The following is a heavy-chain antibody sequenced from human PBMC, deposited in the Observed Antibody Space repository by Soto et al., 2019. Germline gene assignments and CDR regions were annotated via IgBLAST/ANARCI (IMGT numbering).Heavy chain of an antibody. D-gene: IGHD3-10*01. CDR1: GYTFTSYG. Sequence: GASVKVSCKASGYTFTSYGISWVRQAPGQGLEWMGWISAYNGNTNYAQKLQGRVTMTTDTSTSTAYMELRSLRSDDTAVYYCARENRVLNYYYYMDVWGKGTTVTVSS. J-gene: IGHJ6*03. CDR3: ARENRVLNYYYYMDV. V-gene: IGHV1-18*01. CDR2: ISAYNGNT.